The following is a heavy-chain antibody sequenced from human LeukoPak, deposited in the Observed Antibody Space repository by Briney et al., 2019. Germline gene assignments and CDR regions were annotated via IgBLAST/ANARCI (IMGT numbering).Heavy chain of an antibody. CDR3: AKPAGSYYYDSSGYYFDY. Sequence: GGALRLSCAASGVTFRTYWMHWVRQAPGKGLVWVSAIITSGGGTYFTDSVKGRFTISRDNSKNTLYLQMNSLRDDDTAVYYCAKPAGSYYYDSSGYYFDYWGQGTLVTVSS. J-gene: IGHJ4*02. CDR1: GVTFRTYW. V-gene: IGHV3-23*01. D-gene: IGHD3-22*01. CDR2: IITSGGGT.